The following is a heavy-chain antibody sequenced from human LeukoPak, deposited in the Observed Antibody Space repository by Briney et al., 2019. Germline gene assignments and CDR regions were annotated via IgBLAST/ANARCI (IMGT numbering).Heavy chain of an antibody. CDR1: GFTFSDYS. J-gene: IGHJ5*02. V-gene: IGHV3-11*01. Sequence: PGGSLRLSCAASGFTFSDYSMSWIRQAPGKGLEWVSYISSSGSTIYYADSVKGRFTISRDNAKNSLYLQINSLRAEDTAVYYCARDYGSGHGWFDPWGQGTLVTVSS. CDR3: ARDYGSGHGWFDP. D-gene: IGHD3-10*01. CDR2: ISSSGSTI.